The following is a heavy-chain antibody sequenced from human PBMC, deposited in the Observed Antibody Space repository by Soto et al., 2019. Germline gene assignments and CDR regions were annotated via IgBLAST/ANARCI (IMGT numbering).Heavy chain of an antibody. Sequence: EGQLSQSGGGLVQPGESLRVSCAASGFTFSSSGMSWVRQAPGKGLEWVSSISVRGDYRYYADSVKGRFTISRDNSKNTLYLQMNSLTADDTAVYYCANHGGFDFWGQGTMVAVSS. D-gene: IGHD3-10*01. CDR2: ISVRGDYR. CDR3: ANHGGFDF. J-gene: IGHJ3*01. CDR1: GFTFSSSG. V-gene: IGHV3-23*01.